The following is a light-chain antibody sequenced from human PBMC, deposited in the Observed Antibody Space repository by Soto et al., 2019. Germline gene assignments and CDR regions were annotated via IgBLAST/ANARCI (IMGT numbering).Light chain of an antibody. V-gene: IGKV3-11*01. Sequence: EIGWKLYPATRALSRGGRATLCCRASQSVGSYLASYQHKPGQAPRLLISDASNRATGIPARFSGSGSETDFTLTITSLEPEDSPVYYCQQYGSSGTFGQGTKVDIK. CDR1: QSVGSY. CDR2: DAS. J-gene: IGKJ1*01. CDR3: QQYGSSGT.